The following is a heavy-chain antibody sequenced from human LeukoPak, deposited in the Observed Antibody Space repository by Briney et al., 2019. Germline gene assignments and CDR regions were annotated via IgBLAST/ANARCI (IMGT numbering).Heavy chain of an antibody. J-gene: IGHJ3*02. CDR1: GYTFTNYG. Sequence: GASVKVSCKASGYTFTNYGIRWVRRAPGQGLEWMGSISAHNGETSYAQSLQGRVIMTTDMSTSVAYMEIRRLRYDDTALYYCARGTNYYDTSGYLDSFDIWGEGTMVTVSS. D-gene: IGHD3-22*01. V-gene: IGHV1-18*01. CDR2: ISAHNGET. CDR3: ARGTNYYDTSGYLDSFDI.